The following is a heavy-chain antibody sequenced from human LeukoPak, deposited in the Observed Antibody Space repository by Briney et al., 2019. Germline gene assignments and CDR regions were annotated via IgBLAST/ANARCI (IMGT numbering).Heavy chain of an antibody. CDR1: GGSISSYY. D-gene: IGHD2-2*02. V-gene: IGHV4-4*07. Sequence: PSETLSLTCTVSGGSISSYYWSWIRQPAGKGLEWIGRIYTSGSTYYNPSLKSRVTISVDRSKNQFSLKLSSVTAADTAVYYCARYSSTSCYTRVSTNDARVEPDYWGQGTLVTVSS. CDR2: IYTSGST. J-gene: IGHJ4*02. CDR3: ARYSSTSCYTRVSTNDARVEPDY.